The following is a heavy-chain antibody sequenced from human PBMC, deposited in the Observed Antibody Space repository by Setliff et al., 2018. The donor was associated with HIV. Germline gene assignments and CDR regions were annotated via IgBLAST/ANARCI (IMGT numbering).Heavy chain of an antibody. J-gene: IGHJ4*01. Sequence: PGGSLRISCAASGFTVSSNYMSWVRQAPGKGLEWVSVISGSGGSTFYADSVKGRFTISRDNSKNTLYLLMNGLRVEDTAVYYCAKDGISGGAYPPYYFDYWGHGTLVTVSS. D-gene: IGHD2-15*01. CDR2: ISGSGGST. CDR1: GFTVSSNY. V-gene: IGHV3-23*01. CDR3: AKDGISGGAYPPYYFDY.